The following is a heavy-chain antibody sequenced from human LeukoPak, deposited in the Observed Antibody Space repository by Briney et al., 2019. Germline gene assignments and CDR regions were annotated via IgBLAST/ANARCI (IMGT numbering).Heavy chain of an antibody. J-gene: IGHJ4*02. D-gene: IGHD3-10*01. CDR3: APYYSPVNFAY. CDR1: GGSVSSGTYY. CDR2: IYHSGDS. V-gene: IGHV4-61*01. Sequence: SETLSLTCSVSGGSVSSGTYYWSWIRQPPGKGLEWIGYIYHSGDSYYNPSLKSRVSMSIDTSKNQFYLKLTSVTAADTAVYYCAPYYSPVNFAYWGQGTLVTVSS.